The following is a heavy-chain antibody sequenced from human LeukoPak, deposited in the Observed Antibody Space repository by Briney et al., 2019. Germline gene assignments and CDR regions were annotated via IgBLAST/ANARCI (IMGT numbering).Heavy chain of an antibody. Sequence: GGSLRLSCAASGFTFSSYGMHWVRQAPGKGLEWVAFIRYDGSNKYYADSVKGRFTISRDNSKNTLFLQMNSLRAEDTAVYYCAKDLSPGYCSSTSCYQFPFDYWGQGTLVTVSS. CDR1: GFTFSSYG. CDR2: IRYDGSNK. V-gene: IGHV3-30*02. J-gene: IGHJ4*02. CDR3: AKDLSPGYCSSTSCYQFPFDY. D-gene: IGHD2-2*03.